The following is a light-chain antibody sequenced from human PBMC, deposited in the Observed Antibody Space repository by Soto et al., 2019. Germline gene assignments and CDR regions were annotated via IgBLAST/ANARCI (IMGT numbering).Light chain of an antibody. CDR1: SSDVGGYNY. V-gene: IGLV2-14*01. Sequence: QSALTQPASVSGSPGQSITISCTGTSSDVGGYNYVSWYQQHPGKAPKLMIYDVSNRPSGVSNRFSGSKSGNTASLTISGLQAEDEADYYCSSYTSSSTLEIGGGTSSPS. CDR3: SSYTSSSTLE. J-gene: IGLJ2*01. CDR2: DVS.